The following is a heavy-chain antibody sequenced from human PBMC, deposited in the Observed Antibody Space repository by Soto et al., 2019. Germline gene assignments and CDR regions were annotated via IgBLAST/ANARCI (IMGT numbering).Heavy chain of an antibody. Sequence: VKVSCKACGYSFTSYGISWVRQAPGQGREGMGWISAYNGNTNYAQKLQGRVTMTTDTSTSTAYMELRSLRSDDTAVFSFARSSGTSYCFDLWGKGTLVTVSS. CDR1: GYSFTSYG. CDR2: ISAYNGNT. D-gene: IGHD2-21*01. J-gene: IGHJ5*02. V-gene: IGHV1-18*01. CDR3: ARSSGTSYCFDL.